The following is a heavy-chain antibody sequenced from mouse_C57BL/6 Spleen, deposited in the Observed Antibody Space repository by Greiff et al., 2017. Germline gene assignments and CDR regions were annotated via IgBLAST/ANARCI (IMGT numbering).Heavy chain of an antibody. D-gene: IGHD1-1*01. CDR1: GYTFTSYW. CDR3: AGTAVVAEGDYFDY. V-gene: IGHV1-64*01. J-gene: IGHJ2*01. CDR2: IHPNSGST. Sequence: VQLQQPGAELVKPGASVKLSCKASGYTFTSYWMHWVKQRPGQGLEWIGMIHPNSGSTNYNEKFKSKATLTVDKSSSTAYMQLSSLTSEDSAVYYCAGTAVVAEGDYFDYWGQGTTLTVSS.